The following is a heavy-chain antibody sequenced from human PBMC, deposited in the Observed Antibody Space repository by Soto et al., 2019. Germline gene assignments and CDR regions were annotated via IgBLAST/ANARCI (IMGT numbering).Heavy chain of an antibody. CDR1: GFTFSSYA. D-gene: IGHD3-10*01. CDR3: AKDRGFTMVRGVIDY. J-gene: IGHJ4*02. CDR2: ISGSGGST. Sequence: GGSLRLSCAASGFTFSSYAMSWVRQAPGKGLEWVSAISGSGGSTYYADSVKGRFTISRDNSKNTLYLQMNSLRAEDTAVYYCAKDRGFTMVRGVIDYWGQGTLVTVSS. V-gene: IGHV3-23*01.